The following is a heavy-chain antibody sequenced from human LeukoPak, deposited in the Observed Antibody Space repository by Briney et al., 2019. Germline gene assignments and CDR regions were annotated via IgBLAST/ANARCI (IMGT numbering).Heavy chain of an antibody. CDR2: ISSSGSTI. CDR1: GFTFSDYY. J-gene: IGHJ4*02. Sequence: PGGSLRLSCAASGFTFSDYYMSWIRQAPGKGLEWVSYISSSGSTIYYADSVKGRFTISRDNAKNSLYLQMNSLRAEDTAVYYCAKAPGPDYDFWSGYLDYWGQGTLVTVSS. CDR3: AKAPGPDYDFWSGYLDY. D-gene: IGHD3-3*01. V-gene: IGHV3-11*01.